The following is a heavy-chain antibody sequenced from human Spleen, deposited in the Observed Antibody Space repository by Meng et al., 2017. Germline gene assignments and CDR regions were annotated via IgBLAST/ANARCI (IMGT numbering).Heavy chain of an antibody. Sequence: QVQLQQGGAGLLKPSETLSLTCVVSGGSINSVSYFWSWIRQRPGKGLEYIGYIYYSGSTYYNPSLKSRVTISVDTSVNQFSLKLSSVTAADTAVYYCARETSPSDQGWFDPWGQGTLVTVSS. CDR3: ARETSPSDQGWFDP. J-gene: IGHJ5*02. CDR2: IYYSGST. CDR1: GGSINSVSYF. V-gene: IGHV4-31*11.